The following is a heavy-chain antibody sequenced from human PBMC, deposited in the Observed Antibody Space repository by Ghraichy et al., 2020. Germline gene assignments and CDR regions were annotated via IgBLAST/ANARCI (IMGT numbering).Heavy chain of an antibody. Sequence: SGPTLVKPTQTLTLTCTFSGFSLSSTGEGVGWIRQPPGKALEWLALVYWNDEKRYTPSLKSRLTITKDTSKNQVLLRMTNMDPVDTATYYCAHRDYFDYWGQGIMDNVSS. V-gene: IGHV2-5*01. CDR2: VYWNDEK. CDR3: AHRDYFDY. CDR1: GFSLSSTGEG. J-gene: IGHJ4*02.